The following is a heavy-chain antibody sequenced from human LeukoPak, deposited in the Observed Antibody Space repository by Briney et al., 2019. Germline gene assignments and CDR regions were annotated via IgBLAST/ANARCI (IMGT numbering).Heavy chain of an antibody. J-gene: IGHJ6*02. CDR2: ITNGRSII. CDR1: GFTFSDYN. D-gene: IGHD3-9*01. V-gene: IGHV3-11*01. CDR3: ARSIGLTGGGVDV. Sequence: PGGSLRLSCAASGFTFSDYNMNWVRQAPGKGLEWVSYITNGRSIIHDADSVKGRFTISSDNAKTTLYLQMNSLRAEDTAVYCCARSIGLTGGGVDVWGQGTTGTVSS.